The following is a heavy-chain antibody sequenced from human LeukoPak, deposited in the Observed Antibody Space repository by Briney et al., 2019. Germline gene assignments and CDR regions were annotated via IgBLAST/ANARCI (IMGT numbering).Heavy chain of an antibody. CDR3: AKGLGPSSSWFPFDF. CDR1: GYTFSDHY. J-gene: IGHJ4*02. D-gene: IGHD6-13*01. Sequence: ASVKLSCKASGYTFSDHYMNWVRQAPGQGLEWLGWINPNTGDTHFAPKFQGRVTLTSDTSIRTAYMELTSLTSDDTAVYYCAKGLGPSSSWFPFDFWGQGTLVTVSS. V-gene: IGHV1-2*02. CDR2: INPNTGDT.